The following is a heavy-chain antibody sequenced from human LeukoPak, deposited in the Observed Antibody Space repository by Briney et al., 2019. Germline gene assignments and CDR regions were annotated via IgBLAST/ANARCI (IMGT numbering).Heavy chain of an antibody. CDR2: IYLDGSRA. Sequence: GGTLRLSCAVSGFTFSNYWMSWARQSPGKGLEWVANIYLDGSRAYYVDSVKGRFTISRDNAKNSLFLQVNSLSAEDTAVYYCGRAGPVTKDHFIDVWGKGTTVTVSS. V-gene: IGHV3-7*01. D-gene: IGHD2-2*01. CDR1: GFTFSNYW. J-gene: IGHJ6*03. CDR3: GRAGPVTKDHFIDV.